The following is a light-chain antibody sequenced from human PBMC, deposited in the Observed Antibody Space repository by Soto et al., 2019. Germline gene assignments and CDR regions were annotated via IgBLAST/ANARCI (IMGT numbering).Light chain of an antibody. J-gene: IGKJ1*01. Sequence: TLSVSPGERATLSCRASQSVRSSYLAWYQQKPGQAPRLLIYGASNRATGIPDRFSGSGSGTDFTFTFSRLEPEDFAVYSGEQDGSSWTFGQGTKA. CDR3: EQDGSSWT. CDR2: GAS. V-gene: IGKV3-20*01. CDR1: QSVRSSY.